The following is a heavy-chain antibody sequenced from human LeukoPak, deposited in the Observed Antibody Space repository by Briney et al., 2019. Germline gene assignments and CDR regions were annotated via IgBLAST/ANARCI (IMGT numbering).Heavy chain of an antibody. D-gene: IGHD3-10*01. Sequence: GGSLRLSCAASGFTFSSYAMSWVRQAPGKGLEWVSAISGSGGSTYYADSVKGRFTISRDNSKNTLYLQMNSLRAEDTAVYYCARDPMVRGVTSGYYYYYMDVWGKGTTVTVSS. CDR2: ISGSGGST. V-gene: IGHV3-23*01. J-gene: IGHJ6*03. CDR3: ARDPMVRGVTSGYYYYYMDV. CDR1: GFTFSSYA.